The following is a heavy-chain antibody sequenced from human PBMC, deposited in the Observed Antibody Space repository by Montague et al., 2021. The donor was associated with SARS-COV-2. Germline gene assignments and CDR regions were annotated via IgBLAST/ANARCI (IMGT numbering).Heavy chain of an antibody. CDR1: GDAVLRRRS. D-gene: IGHD3/OR15-3a*01. CDR2: LPENRKT. Sequence: SETLSLTCTVSGDAVLRRRSEEHTPELPSPGQVGCRRLPENRKTYYSPSLKSRLTISLDSSKNQFSLQARSVPAADTAVYYCVRVLDNRVRDYWGQGTLVTVSS. V-gene: IGHV4-38-2*02. J-gene: IGHJ4*02. CDR3: VRVLDNRVRDY.